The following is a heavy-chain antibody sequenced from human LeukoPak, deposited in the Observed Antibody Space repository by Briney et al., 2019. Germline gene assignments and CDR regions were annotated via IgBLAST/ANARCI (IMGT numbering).Heavy chain of an antibody. V-gene: IGHV1-18*01. J-gene: IGHJ5*02. CDR3: AREAGEVVAAIASWFDP. CDR1: GYTFTSYG. CDR2: ISANNGNT. Sequence: ASVKVSCKASGYTFTSYGISWVRQAPGQGLEWMGWISANNGNTNSAQKFQGRVTMTTDTSTSTAYMELRSLRSDDTAVYYCAREAGEVVAAIASWFDPWGQGTLVTVSS. D-gene: IGHD2-15*01.